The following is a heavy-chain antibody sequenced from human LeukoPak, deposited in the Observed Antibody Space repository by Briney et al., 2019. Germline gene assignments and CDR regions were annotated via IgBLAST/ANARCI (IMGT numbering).Heavy chain of an antibody. Sequence: PGGSLRLSCAASGFTFSSYSMNWVRQAPGKGLEWVSSISSSSSYIYYADSVKGRFTISRDNAKNSLYLQMNSLRAEDTAVYYCASSFPTATTLDYWGQGTLVTVSS. D-gene: IGHD4-17*01. CDR2: ISSSSSYI. V-gene: IGHV3-21*01. CDR1: GFTFSSYS. CDR3: ASSFPTATTLDY. J-gene: IGHJ4*02.